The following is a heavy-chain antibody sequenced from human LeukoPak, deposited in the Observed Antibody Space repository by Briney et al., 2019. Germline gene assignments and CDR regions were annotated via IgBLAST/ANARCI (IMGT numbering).Heavy chain of an antibody. Sequence: ASVKVSCKASGGTFSSYAISWVRQAPGQGLEWMGGIIPIFGTANYAQKFQGRVTITADKSTSTAYMELSSLRSEDTAVYYCGRGIGYSSGWYYFDYWGQATLVTVSS. D-gene: IGHD6-19*01. V-gene: IGHV1-69*06. CDR1: GGTFSSYA. CDR2: IIPIFGTA. J-gene: IGHJ4*02. CDR3: GRGIGYSSGWYYFDY.